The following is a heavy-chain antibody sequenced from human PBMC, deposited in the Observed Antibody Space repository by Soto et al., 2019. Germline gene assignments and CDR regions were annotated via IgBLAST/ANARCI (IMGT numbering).Heavy chain of an antibody. CDR1: GGSFSGYY. J-gene: IGHJ3*02. D-gene: IGHD2-15*01. V-gene: IGHV4-34*01. Sequence: QVQLQQWGAGLLKPSETLSLTCAVYGGSFSGYYWSWIRQPPGKGLEWIGEINHSGSTNYNPSLKSRVTISVHPSKNQFSLKLSSVTAADTAVYYCARGPVVVVAATPRSAFDIWGQGTMVTVSS. CDR2: INHSGST. CDR3: ARGPVVVVAATPRSAFDI.